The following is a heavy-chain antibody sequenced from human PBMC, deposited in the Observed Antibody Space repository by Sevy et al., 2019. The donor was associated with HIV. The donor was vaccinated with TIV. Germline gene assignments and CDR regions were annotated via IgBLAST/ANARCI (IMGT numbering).Heavy chain of an antibody. D-gene: IGHD3-3*01. V-gene: IGHV4-4*07. Sequence: SETLSLTCTVSGGSISSYYWSWIRQPAGKGLEWIGRIYTSGSTNYNPSLKSRVTMSVDTSKNQFSLKLSSVTAADTAVYYCARERYIVTIFGVVLYFHYWGQGTLVTVSS. CDR1: GGSISSYY. CDR2: IYTSGST. J-gene: IGHJ4*02. CDR3: ARERYIVTIFGVVLYFHY.